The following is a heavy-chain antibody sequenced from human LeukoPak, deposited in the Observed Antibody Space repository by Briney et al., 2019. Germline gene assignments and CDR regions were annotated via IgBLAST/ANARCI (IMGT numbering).Heavy chain of an antibody. CDR3: ARGNFGYDYVWGSYRYPTFDY. CDR2: INHSGST. CDR1: GFTFSSYA. J-gene: IGHJ4*02. Sequence: GSLRLSCAASGFTFSSYAMSWVRQPPGKGLEWIGEINHSGSTNYNPSLKSRVTISVDTSKNQFSLKLSSVTAADTAVYYCARGNFGYDYVWGSYRYPTFDYWGQGTLVTVSS. V-gene: IGHV4-34*01. D-gene: IGHD3-16*02.